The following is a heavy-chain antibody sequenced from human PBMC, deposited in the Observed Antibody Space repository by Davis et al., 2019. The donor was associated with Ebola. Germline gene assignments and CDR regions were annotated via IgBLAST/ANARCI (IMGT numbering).Heavy chain of an antibody. D-gene: IGHD3-3*01. CDR1: GYTFTGYY. V-gene: IGHV1-2*02. CDR2: INPNSGGT. J-gene: IGHJ6*02. Sequence: ASVKVSCKASGYTFTGYYMHWVRQAPGQGLEWMGWINPNSGGTNYAQKFQGRVTITADESTSTAYMELSSLRSEDTAVYYCVRHKYYDFWSGSYYYYGMDVWGQGTTVTVSS. CDR3: VRHKYYDFWSGSYYYYGMDV.